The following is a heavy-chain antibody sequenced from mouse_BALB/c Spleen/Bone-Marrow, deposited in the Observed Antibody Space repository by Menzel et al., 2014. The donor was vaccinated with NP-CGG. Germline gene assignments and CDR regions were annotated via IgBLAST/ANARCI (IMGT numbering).Heavy chain of an antibody. D-gene: IGHD2-10*02. CDR3: ARERYGNYCAMDY. CDR1: GFSLTGYG. Sequence: VMLVESGPGLVAPSQSLSITCTVSGFSLTGYGVNWVRQPPGKGLEWLGMIWRAGSKDYNSALKSRLNSSKDNSKSKVFLKMNSLQTDDTAKYYCARERYGNYCAMDYWGQGTSVTVSS. V-gene: IGHV2-6-7*01. CDR2: IWRAGSK. J-gene: IGHJ4*01.